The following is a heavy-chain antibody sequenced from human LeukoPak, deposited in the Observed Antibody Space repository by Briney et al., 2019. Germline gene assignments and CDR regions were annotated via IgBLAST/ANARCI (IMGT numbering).Heavy chain of an antibody. J-gene: IGHJ4*02. V-gene: IGHV1-18*01. D-gene: IGHD4-17*01. CDR2: ISAYNGNT. CDR1: GGTFSSYA. Sequence: ASVKVSCKASGGTFSSYAISWVRQAPGQGLEWMGWISAYNGNTNYAQKLQGRVTMTTDTSTSTAYMELRSLRSDDTAVYYCARDLSGDYDPPVDYWGQGTLVTVSS. CDR3: ARDLSGDYDPPVDY.